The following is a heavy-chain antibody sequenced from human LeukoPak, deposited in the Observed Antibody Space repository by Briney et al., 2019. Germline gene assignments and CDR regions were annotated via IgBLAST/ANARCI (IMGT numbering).Heavy chain of an antibody. CDR2: INPNSGGT. J-gene: IGHJ5*02. CDR3: ARTYSSGLNWFDP. Sequence: ASVKVSCKASGYTFIRNGISWARQAPGQGLEWMGWINPNSGGTNYAQKFQGRVTMTRDTSISTAYMELSRLRSDDTAVYYCARTYSSGLNWFDPWGQGTLVTVSS. D-gene: IGHD6-19*01. V-gene: IGHV1-2*02. CDR1: GYTFIRNG.